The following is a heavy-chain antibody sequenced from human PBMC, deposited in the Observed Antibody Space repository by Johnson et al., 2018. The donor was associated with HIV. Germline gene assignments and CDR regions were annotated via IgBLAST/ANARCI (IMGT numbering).Heavy chain of an antibody. CDR2: ISWNSGNI. Sequence: VQLVESGGGLVQPGRSLRLSCAASGFTFDEYAMHWVRQVPGKGLEWVSGISWNSGNINYADSVKGRFTISRDDAKNLLFLQMNSLTADDTAVYYCGRGGRVVMEDVFGIWGQGTMVTVSS. D-gene: IGHD3-3*01. V-gene: IGHV3-9*01. J-gene: IGHJ3*02. CDR1: GFTFDEYA. CDR3: GRGGRVVMEDVFGI.